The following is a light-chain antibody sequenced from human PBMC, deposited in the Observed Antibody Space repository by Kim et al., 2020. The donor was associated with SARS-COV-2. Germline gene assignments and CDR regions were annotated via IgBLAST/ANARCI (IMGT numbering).Light chain of an antibody. CDR1: QSSGNR. CDR3: QDYSTYSYT. J-gene: IGKJ3*01. CDR2: KAS. V-gene: IGKV1-5*03. Sequence: AAVRDSVTSTCRASQSSGNRLAWHQQKPGKAPRVVISKASNLESGVPTRFSGSGSGTEFTLTISRLQPDDFATYYCQDYSTYSYTFGPGTKVDIK.